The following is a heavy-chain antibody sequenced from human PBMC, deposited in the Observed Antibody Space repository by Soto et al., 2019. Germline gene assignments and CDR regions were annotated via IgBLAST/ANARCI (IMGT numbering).Heavy chain of an antibody. D-gene: IGHD6-13*01. Sequence: EVQLLESGGGLVQPGGSLRLSCAASGFTFSSYAMSWVRQAPGKGLEWVSAISGSGGSTYYADSVKGRFTISRDNSKNXXXRQMNSLRAEDTAVYYCAKDLGAAAGPYYGMDVWGQGTTVTVSS. CDR3: AKDLGAAAGPYYGMDV. J-gene: IGHJ6*02. CDR2: ISGSGGST. CDR1: GFTFSSYA. V-gene: IGHV3-23*01.